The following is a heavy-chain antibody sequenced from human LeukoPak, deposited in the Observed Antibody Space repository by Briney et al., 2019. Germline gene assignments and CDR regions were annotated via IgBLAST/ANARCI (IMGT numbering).Heavy chain of an antibody. CDR3: ARGLYQPRERGWYRSQGSQPFDY. D-gene: IGHD6-19*01. CDR1: GGSIISYY. CDR2: IYYSGST. J-gene: IGHJ4*02. V-gene: IGHV4-59*12. Sequence: SETLSLTCTVSGGSIISYYWSWIRQPPGKGLEWIGYIYYSGSTNYNPSLKSRVTISVDTSKNQFSLKLSSVTAADTAVYYCARGLYQPRERGWYRSQGSQPFDYWGQGTLVTVSS.